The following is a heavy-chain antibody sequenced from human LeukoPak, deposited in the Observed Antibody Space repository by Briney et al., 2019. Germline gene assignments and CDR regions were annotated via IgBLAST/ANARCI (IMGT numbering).Heavy chain of an antibody. CDR1: GGSISSYY. CDR3: AGWAYDSSGYRLDY. V-gene: IGHV4-4*07. CDR2: IYTSGST. J-gene: IGHJ4*02. D-gene: IGHD3-22*01. Sequence: SETLSLTCTVSGGSISSYYWSWIRQPAGKGLEYIGRIYTSGSTSYNPSLKSRVTISVDTSKNQFSLKLSSVTAAETAVYYCAGWAYDSSGYRLDYWGQGTLVTVSS.